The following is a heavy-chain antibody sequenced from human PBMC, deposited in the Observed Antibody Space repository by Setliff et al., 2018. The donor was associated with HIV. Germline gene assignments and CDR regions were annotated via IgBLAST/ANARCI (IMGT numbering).Heavy chain of an antibody. CDR2: IFYNGNT. V-gene: IGHV4-30-4*08. D-gene: IGHD3-16*01. Sequence: SETLSLTCTVSGGSINRGDYYCTWIRQSPGKGLEFIGYIFYNGNTYYNPSLRSRVAISIDTSKNQFSLTLRSVTAADTAVYYCARQGAQQELTPFYSYGMDVWGQGTTVTVSS. J-gene: IGHJ6*02. CDR1: GGSINRGDYY. CDR3: ARQGAQQELTPFYSYGMDV.